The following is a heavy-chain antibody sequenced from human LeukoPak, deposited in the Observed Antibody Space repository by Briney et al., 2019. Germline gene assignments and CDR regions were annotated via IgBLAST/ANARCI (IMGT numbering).Heavy chain of an antibody. D-gene: IGHD4-17*01. CDR1: GYIFTSYF. CDR2: INPSGGST. Sequence: GASVKVSCKASGYIFTSYFMHWVRQAPGQGLEWMGLINPSGGSTRYAQKFQGRVTMTRDMSTSTAYMELSSLRSEDTAVYYCARAPMPYGDYFSWFDPWGQGTLVTVSS. J-gene: IGHJ5*02. CDR3: ARAPMPYGDYFSWFDP. V-gene: IGHV1-46*01.